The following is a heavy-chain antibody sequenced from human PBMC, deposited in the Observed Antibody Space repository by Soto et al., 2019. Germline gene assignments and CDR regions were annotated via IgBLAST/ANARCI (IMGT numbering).Heavy chain of an antibody. CDR3: ARRRQQLVQDY. CDR1: GGSISSSIYY. CDR2: IYYSGST. D-gene: IGHD6-13*01. V-gene: IGHV4-39*01. J-gene: IGHJ4*02. Sequence: SETLSLTCTVSGGSISSSIYYWGWIRQPPGKGLEWIGSIYYSGSTYYNPSLKSRVTISVDTSKNQFSLKLSSVTAADTAVYYCARRRQQLVQDYWGQGTLVTVSS.